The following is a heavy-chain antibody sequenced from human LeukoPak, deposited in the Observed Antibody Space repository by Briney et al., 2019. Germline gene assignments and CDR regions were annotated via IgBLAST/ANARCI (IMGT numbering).Heavy chain of an antibody. CDR2: ISYDGSNK. Sequence: GRPLRLSCEASGFTVRNYGMHWVRQAPGKGLEWVAVISYDGSNKYYADSVKGRFTISRDNSKNTLYLQMNSLRAEDTAVYYCAKDSSLYLGDCSGGSCYLDYWGQGTLVTVSS. J-gene: IGHJ4*02. CDR3: AKDSSLYLGDCSGGSCYLDY. V-gene: IGHV3-30*18. CDR1: GFTVRNYG. D-gene: IGHD2-15*01.